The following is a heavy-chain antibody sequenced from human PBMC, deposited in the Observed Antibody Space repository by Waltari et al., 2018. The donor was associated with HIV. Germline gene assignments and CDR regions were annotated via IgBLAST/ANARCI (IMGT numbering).Heavy chain of an antibody. CDR3: ARGQGQLVPFLFYYGMDV. CDR1: GYTFTSYD. V-gene: IGHV1-8*01. CDR2: MKPNSGKT. J-gene: IGHJ6*02. D-gene: IGHD6-6*01. Sequence: QVQLVQSGAEVKKPGASVKVSCKASGYTFTSYDINWVRQATGQGLEWMGWMKPNSGKTGYAQKFQGRVTMTRNTSISTAYMELSSLRSEDTAVYYCARGQGQLVPFLFYYGMDVWGQGTTVTVSS.